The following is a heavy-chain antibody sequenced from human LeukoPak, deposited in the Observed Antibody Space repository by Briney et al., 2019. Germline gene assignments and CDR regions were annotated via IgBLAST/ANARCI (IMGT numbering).Heavy chain of an antibody. CDR1: GGSFSGYY. V-gene: IGHV4-34*01. CDR3: ARARYNWNDGPRSFYDY. D-gene: IGHD1-1*01. J-gene: IGHJ4*02. Sequence: SETLSLTCAVYGGSFSGYYWSWIHQPPGKGLEWIGEINHSGSTNYNPSLKSRVTISVDTSKNQFSLKLSSVTAADTAVYYCARARYNWNDGPRSFYDYWGQGTLVTVSS. CDR2: INHSGST.